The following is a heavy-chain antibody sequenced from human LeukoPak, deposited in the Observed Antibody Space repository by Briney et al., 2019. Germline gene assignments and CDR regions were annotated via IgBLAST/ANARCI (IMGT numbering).Heavy chain of an antibody. D-gene: IGHD6-19*01. CDR3: ASSTQWLGNYFDY. CDR2: ISSSGSTI. V-gene: IGHV3-11*04. J-gene: IGHJ4*02. CDR1: GFTFSDYD. Sequence: GGSLRLSCSASGFTFSDYDMNWVRQAPGKGLEWVSYISSSGSTIYYADSVKGRFTISRDNAKNSLYLQMNSLRAEDTAVYYCASSTQWLGNYFDYWGQGTLVTVSS.